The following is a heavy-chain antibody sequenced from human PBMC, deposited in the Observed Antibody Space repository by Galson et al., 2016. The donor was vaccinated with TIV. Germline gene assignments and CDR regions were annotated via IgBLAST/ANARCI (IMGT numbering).Heavy chain of an antibody. J-gene: IGHJ4*02. Sequence: SVKVSCKASGFMFTSSAMQWVRQARGERLEWIGLIVVGSGDTNHAQKFQERVTFIRVMSTNTVYMELSSLRSEDTAVYYCAAGHWYSGSSSQKRFYFDYWSQGTLVTVSS. CDR3: AAGHWYSGSSSQKRFYFDY. D-gene: IGHD1-26*01. CDR1: GFMFTSSA. CDR2: IVVGSGDT. V-gene: IGHV1-58*02.